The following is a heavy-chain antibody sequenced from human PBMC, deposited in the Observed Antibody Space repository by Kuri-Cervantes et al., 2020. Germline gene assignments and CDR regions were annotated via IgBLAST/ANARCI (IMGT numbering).Heavy chain of an antibody. CDR3: ARGKGGYSYGYGY. D-gene: IGHD5-18*01. CDR1: GFTFDDYA. J-gene: IGHJ4*02. Sequence: SLKISCAASGFTFDDYAMHWVRQAPGKGLEWVSGINWNSGSIGYADSVKGRFTISRDNARNSLYLQMNSLRAEDTALYYCARGKGGYSYGYGYWGQGTLVTVSS. V-gene: IGHV3-9*01. CDR2: INWNSGSI.